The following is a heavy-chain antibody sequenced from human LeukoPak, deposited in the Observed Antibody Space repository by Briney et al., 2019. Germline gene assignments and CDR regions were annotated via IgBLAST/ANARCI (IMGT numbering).Heavy chain of an antibody. Sequence: GGSLRLSCAASGFTFSSYDMHWVRQATGKGLEWVSAIGTAGDTYYHASVKGRFTISSGNAENYLYHQQINLRSGDTTVYYCARDGGEGLDYWGQGALFTVSS. J-gene: IGHJ4*02. D-gene: IGHD3-10*01. V-gene: IGHV3-13*04. CDR2: IGTAGDT. CDR1: GFTFSSYD. CDR3: ARDGGEGLDY.